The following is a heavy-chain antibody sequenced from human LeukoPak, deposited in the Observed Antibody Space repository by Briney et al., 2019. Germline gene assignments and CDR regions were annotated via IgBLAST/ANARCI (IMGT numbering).Heavy chain of an antibody. CDR3: ARGELLWFGELSGYGMDV. CDR2: IYYSGST. Sequence: SETLSLTCTVSGGSISSSSYYWGWIRQPPGKGLEWIGSIYYSGSTYYNPSLKSRVTISVDTSKNQFSLKLSSVTAADTAVYYCARGELLWFGELSGYGMDVWGQGTTVTVSS. V-gene: IGHV4-39*07. J-gene: IGHJ6*02. D-gene: IGHD3-10*01. CDR1: GGSISSSSYY.